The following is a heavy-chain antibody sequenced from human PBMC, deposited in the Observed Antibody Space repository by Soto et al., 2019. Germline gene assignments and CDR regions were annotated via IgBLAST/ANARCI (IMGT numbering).Heavy chain of an antibody. CDR2: ISAYNGNT. V-gene: IGHV1-18*01. J-gene: IGHJ4*02. CDR1: GYTFTSYG. CDR3: ARGVRRYYDSSGYYFFDY. D-gene: IGHD3-22*01. Sequence: ASVKVSCKASGYTFTSYGISWVRHAPGQGLEWMGWISAYNGNTNYAQKFQGWVTMTRDTSISTAYMELSRLRSDDTAVYYCARGVRRYYDSSGYYFFDYWGQGTLVTVSS.